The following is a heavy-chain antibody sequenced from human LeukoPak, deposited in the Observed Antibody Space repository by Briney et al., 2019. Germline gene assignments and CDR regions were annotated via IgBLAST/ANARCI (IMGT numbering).Heavy chain of an antibody. D-gene: IGHD3-22*01. CDR1: GFTVTSNY. V-gene: IGHV3-66*01. Sequence: GGSLRRSCAASGFTVTSNYMSWVRQAPGKGLEWVSVIYNDGRTYYADSVKGRFTISRDNSKNTLYLQMNSLRAEDTAVYYCARESNSGYYLSYWGQGTLVTASS. J-gene: IGHJ4*02. CDR3: ARESNSGYYLSY. CDR2: IYNDGRT.